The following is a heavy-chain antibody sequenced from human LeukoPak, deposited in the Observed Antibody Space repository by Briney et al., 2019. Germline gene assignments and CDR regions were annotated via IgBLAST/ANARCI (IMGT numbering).Heavy chain of an antibody. V-gene: IGHV5-51*01. Sequence: GESLKISCKGSGYSFTSYWIGWVRQMPGKGLEWMGIIYPGDSDTRYSPSFQGQVTISADKSISTAYLQWSSLRASDTAMYYCALTGRSVVVPALNWGQGTLVTVSS. CDR2: IYPGDSDT. CDR1: GYSFTSYW. CDR3: ALTGRSVVVPALN. J-gene: IGHJ4*02. D-gene: IGHD2-2*01.